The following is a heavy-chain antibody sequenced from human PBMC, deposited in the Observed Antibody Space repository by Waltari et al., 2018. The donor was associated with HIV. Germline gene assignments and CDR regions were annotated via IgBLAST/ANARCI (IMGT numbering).Heavy chain of an antibody. CDR2: INAGNGNT. CDR3: ARDVDRGRGNWFDP. V-gene: IGHV1-3*01. Sequence: QVQLVQSGAEVKSPGASVKVSCRTSGYIFTTYSMHWVPQAPGQRLEWMGWINAGNGNTKYSQKFQDRVTISRDTSASTVYMELISLRSEDTAVYYCARDVDRGRGNWFDPWGQGTLVTVSS. CDR1: GYIFTTYS. J-gene: IGHJ5*02. D-gene: IGHD3-10*01.